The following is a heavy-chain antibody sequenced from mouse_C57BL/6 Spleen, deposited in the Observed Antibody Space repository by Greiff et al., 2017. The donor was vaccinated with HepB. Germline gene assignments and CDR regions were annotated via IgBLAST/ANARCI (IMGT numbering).Heavy chain of an antibody. CDR1: GYTFTSYW. Sequence: VQLQQSGAELVKPGASVKMSCKASGYTFTSYWITWVKQRPGQGLEWIGDIYPGSGSTNYNEKFKSKATLTLDTSSSTAYMQLSSLTSEDSAVYYCAREGNDYYGSSYGYWGQGTTLTGSS. CDR3: AREGNDYYGSSYGY. V-gene: IGHV1-55*01. CDR2: IYPGSGST. D-gene: IGHD1-1*01. J-gene: IGHJ2*01.